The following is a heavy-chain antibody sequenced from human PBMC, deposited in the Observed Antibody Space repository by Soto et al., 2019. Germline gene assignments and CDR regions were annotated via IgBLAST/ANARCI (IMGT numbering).Heavy chain of an antibody. J-gene: IGHJ4*02. CDR3: AREAHCSGGSCLDY. V-gene: IGHV1-69*06. D-gene: IGHD2-15*01. CDR2: IIPIFGTA. CDR1: GGTFSSYA. Sequence: VASVKVSCKASGGTFSSYAISWVRQAPGQGLEWMGGIIPIFGTANYAQKFQGRVTITADKSTSTAYMELSSLRSEDTAVYYCAREAHCSGGSCLDYWGQGTLVTVSS.